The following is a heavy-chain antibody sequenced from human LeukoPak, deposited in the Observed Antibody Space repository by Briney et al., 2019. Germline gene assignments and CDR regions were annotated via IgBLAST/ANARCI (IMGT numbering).Heavy chain of an antibody. D-gene: IGHD1-26*01. CDR2: IYQSGST. Sequence: SETLSLTCTVSGGSISTYYWSWLRQPPGKGLEWIGYIYQSGSTNYNPSLKSRVTISVDKSKNQFSLKLSSVTAADTAVYYCARGGGGSYYLRPRGQGTLVTVSS. CDR3: ARGGGGSYYLRP. J-gene: IGHJ5*02. CDR1: GGSISTYY. V-gene: IGHV4-59*12.